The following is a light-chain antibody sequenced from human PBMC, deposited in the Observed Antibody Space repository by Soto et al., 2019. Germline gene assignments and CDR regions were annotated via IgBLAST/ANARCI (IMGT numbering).Light chain of an antibody. CDR3: QQIYTTPLA. J-gene: IGKJ5*01. V-gene: IGKV1-39*01. CDR2: AAS. CDR1: QSISSY. Sequence: DTQMTQSPLFLSASVGDRVTITCRASQSISSYVNWYQHKPGKAPKLLIYAASRLQSGVPSRFSGSGSGTDFTLTISSLQPEDFATYYCQQIYTTPLAFGQGTRLEIK.